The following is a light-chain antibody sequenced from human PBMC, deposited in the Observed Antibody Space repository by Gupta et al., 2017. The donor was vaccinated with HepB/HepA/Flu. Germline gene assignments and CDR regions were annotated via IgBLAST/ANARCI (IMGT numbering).Light chain of an antibody. CDR2: AAS. CDR3: HQEDSSPST. V-gene: IGKV1-8*01. CDR1: QGISSY. Sequence: AIRMTQSPSSFSASTGDRVTITCRASQGISSYLAWYQQKPGKAPKLLIYAASTVQRGVPSRFRRSGSGTDFTLTIICLQSEDFATYFCHQEDSSPSTFGHGTRLDIK. J-gene: IGKJ3*01.